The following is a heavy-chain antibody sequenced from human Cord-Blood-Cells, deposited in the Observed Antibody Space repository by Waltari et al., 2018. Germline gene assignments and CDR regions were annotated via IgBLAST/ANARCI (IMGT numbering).Heavy chain of an antibody. J-gene: IGHJ4*02. Sequence: QVQLVQSGAEVKKPGSSVKVSCKASGGTFSSYAISWVRQAPGQGLEWMGGIIPILGIANYEQKFQGRVTITADKSTSTAYMELSSLRSEDTAVYYCARVLTLYDSSGYYYFDYWGQGTLVTVSS. D-gene: IGHD3-22*01. V-gene: IGHV1-69*10. CDR1: GGTFSSYA. CDR3: ARVLTLYDSSGYYYFDY. CDR2: IIPILGIA.